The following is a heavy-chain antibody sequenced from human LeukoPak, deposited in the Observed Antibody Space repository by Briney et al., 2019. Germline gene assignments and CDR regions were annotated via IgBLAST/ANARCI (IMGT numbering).Heavy chain of an antibody. Sequence: HPGGSLRLSCAASGFTFSNYGMHWVRQAPGKGLEWVAFIRYDGSNKYYADSVKGRFTISRDNSKNTLYLQMNSLRAEDTAVYYCAKEAYEGFLEWPSVYWGQGTLVTVSS. CDR3: AKEAYEGFLEWPSVY. V-gene: IGHV3-30*02. CDR2: IRYDGSNK. CDR1: GFTFSNYG. D-gene: IGHD3-3*01. J-gene: IGHJ4*02.